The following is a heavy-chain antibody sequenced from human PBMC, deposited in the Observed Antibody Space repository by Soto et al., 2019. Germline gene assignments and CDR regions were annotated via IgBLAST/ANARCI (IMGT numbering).Heavy chain of an antibody. J-gene: IGHJ4*02. D-gene: IGHD1-7*01. Sequence: GGSLRLSCAASGFTFSDYSMNWVRQAPGKGLEWVSSISSSSGYIYYADSVKGRFTISRDNAKNSLYLQMNSLRDEDTALYYSARDPSPNWNYGPYYFDYWGQGTLVTVSS. V-gene: IGHV3-21*01. CDR2: ISSSSGYI. CDR1: GFTFSDYS. CDR3: ARDPSPNWNYGPYYFDY.